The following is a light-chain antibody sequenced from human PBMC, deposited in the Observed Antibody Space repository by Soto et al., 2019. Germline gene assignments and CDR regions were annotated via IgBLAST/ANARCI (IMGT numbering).Light chain of an antibody. J-gene: IGKJ4*01. V-gene: IGKV4-1*01. CDR1: QSVLSNSNNKNY. CDR3: QQYYNFPPLN. Sequence: EIVMTQSPDSVAVSLGERATINCKASQSVLSNSNNKNYLAWYQQKPKQPPKLLIYWASTRESGVPDRFSGSGSETDFTLTISGLQADDVAVYYCQQYYNFPPLNFGGGTKVEIK. CDR2: WAS.